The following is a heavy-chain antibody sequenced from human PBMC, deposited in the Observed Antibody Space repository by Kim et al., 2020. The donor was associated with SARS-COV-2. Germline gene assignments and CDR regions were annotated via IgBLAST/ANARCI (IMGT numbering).Heavy chain of an antibody. D-gene: IGHD6-19*01. V-gene: IGHV4-39*01. Sequence: NPALKSRVTISVDTSKNQFSLKLSSVTAADTAVYYCARQDEQWLDNWFDPWGQGTLVTVSS. CDR3: ARQDEQWLDNWFDP. J-gene: IGHJ5*02.